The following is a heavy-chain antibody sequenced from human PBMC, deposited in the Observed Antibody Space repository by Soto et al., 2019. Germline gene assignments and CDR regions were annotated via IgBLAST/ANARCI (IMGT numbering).Heavy chain of an antibody. CDR2: INHSGST. Sequence: PSETLSLTCAVYGGSFSGYYWSWIRQPPGKGLEWFGEINHSGSTNYNPSLKSRVTISVDTSKNQFSLKLSSVTAADTAVYYCARGVRYFDWLLYYYGMDVWGQGTTVTVSS. V-gene: IGHV4-34*01. CDR1: GGSFSGYY. J-gene: IGHJ6*02. CDR3: ARGVRYFDWLLYYYGMDV. D-gene: IGHD3-9*01.